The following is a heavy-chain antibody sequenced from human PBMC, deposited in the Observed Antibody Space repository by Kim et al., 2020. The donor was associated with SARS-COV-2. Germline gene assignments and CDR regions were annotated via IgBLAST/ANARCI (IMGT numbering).Heavy chain of an antibody. CDR1: GFTFSSYG. J-gene: IGHJ4*02. CDR2: ISYDGSNK. Sequence: GGSLRLSCAASGFTFSSYGMHWVRQAPGKGLEWVAVISYDGSNKYYADSVKGRFTISRDNSKNTLYLQMNSLRAEDTAVYYCAKVRAVAYIDYWGQGTLV. CDR3: AKVRAVAYIDY. D-gene: IGHD6-19*01. V-gene: IGHV3-30*18.